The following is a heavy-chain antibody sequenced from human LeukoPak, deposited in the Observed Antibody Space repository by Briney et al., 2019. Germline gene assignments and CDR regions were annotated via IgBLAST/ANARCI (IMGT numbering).Heavy chain of an antibody. CDR1: GCCFISYA. J-gene: IGHJ4*02. V-gene: IGHV3-23*01. Sequence: GVSLRLSRLACGCCFISYAMNWLRQAPGKGLEWVSFISASGSSTHYADSVKGRFTISRDNSNNTLYLQINSLRAEDTAAYYCAKGAQYDFWTGYTLEYFDVWGKGTLVTVSS. CDR3: AKGAQYDFWTGYTLEYFDV. D-gene: IGHD3-3*01. CDR2: ISASGSST.